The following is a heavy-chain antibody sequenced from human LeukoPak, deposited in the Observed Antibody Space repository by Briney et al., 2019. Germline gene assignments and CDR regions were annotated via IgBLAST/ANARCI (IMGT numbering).Heavy chain of an antibody. CDR2: FSGSGGST. CDR1: GFTFSSYA. V-gene: IGHV3-23*01. D-gene: IGHD3-22*01. CDR3: AREYYDSSGCDAFDI. Sequence: PGGSLRLSCAASGFTFSSYAMSWVRQAPGKGLECISGFSGSGGSTYYADSVKGRFTISRDNAKNSLYLQMNSLRAEDTAVYYCAREYYDSSGCDAFDIWGQGTMVTVSS. J-gene: IGHJ3*02.